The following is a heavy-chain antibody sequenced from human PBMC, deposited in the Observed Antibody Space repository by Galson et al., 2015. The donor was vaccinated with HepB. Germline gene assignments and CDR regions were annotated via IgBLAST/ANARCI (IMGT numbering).Heavy chain of an antibody. V-gene: IGHV3-30*04. J-gene: IGHJ4*02. Sequence: SLRLSCAASGFTFSSYAMHWVRQAPGKGLEWVAVISYDGSNKYYADSVKGRFTISRDNSKNTLYLQMNSLRAEDTAVYYCASSGGYKLDYWGQGTLVTVSS. D-gene: IGHD3-22*01. CDR2: ISYDGSNK. CDR3: ASSGGYKLDY. CDR1: GFTFSSYA.